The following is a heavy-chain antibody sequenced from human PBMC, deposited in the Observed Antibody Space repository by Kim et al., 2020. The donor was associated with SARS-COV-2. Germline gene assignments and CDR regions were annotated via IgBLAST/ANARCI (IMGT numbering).Heavy chain of an antibody. V-gene: IGHV4-4*02. D-gene: IGHD3-10*01. J-gene: IGHJ5*02. CDR3: ARDRGHYYGSGINWFDP. CDR1: GGSISSSNW. CDR2: IYHSGST. Sequence: SETLSLTCAVSGGSISSSNWWSWVRQPPGKGLEWIGEIYHSGSTNYNPSLKSRVTISVNKSKNQFSLKLSSVTAADTAVYYCARDRGHYYGSGINWFDPWGQGTLVTVSS.